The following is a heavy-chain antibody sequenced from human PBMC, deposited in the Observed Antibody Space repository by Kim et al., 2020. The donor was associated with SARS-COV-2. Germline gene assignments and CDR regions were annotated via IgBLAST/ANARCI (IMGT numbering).Heavy chain of an antibody. V-gene: IGHV3-21*01. J-gene: IGHJ4*02. Sequence: WGSLRLSCAASGFTFSSYSMNWIRQAPGKGLEWVSSISSSSSYIYYADSVKGRFTISRDNAKNSLYLQMNSLRAEDTAVYYCGRAYSSGWAYFDYWGQGTLVTVSS. CDR1: GFTFSSYS. CDR2: ISSSSSYI. D-gene: IGHD6-19*01. CDR3: GRAYSSGWAYFDY.